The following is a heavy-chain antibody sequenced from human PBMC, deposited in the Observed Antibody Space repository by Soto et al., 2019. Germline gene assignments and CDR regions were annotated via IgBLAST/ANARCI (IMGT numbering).Heavy chain of an antibody. D-gene: IGHD1-7*01. CDR1: GGSFTSNNR. J-gene: IGHJ4*02. V-gene: IGHV4-4*02. CDR3: ASRDPGTSVDY. CDR2: IYRTGIT. Sequence: QVQLQESGPGLVKPSGTLSLTCAVSGGSFTSNNRWTWVRQPPGQGLEWIGEIYRTGITNYNPSLKSRVTISLDKSENQFSLKVTSLTAADTAVYYCASRDPGTSVDYWGQGTLVTVSS.